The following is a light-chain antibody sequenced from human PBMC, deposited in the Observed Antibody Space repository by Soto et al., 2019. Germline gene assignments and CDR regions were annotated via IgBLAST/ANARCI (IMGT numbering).Light chain of an antibody. Sequence: QSVLTQPPSASGTPGQRVTISCSGSSSNIGSNTVNWYQQLPGTAPKLLIYSNNQRPSGVPDRFPGPKSGTSASLAISGLQSEDEADYYCAAWDDSLIYVFGTGTKVTV. CDR2: SNN. CDR3: AAWDDSLIYV. CDR1: SSNIGSNT. V-gene: IGLV1-44*01. J-gene: IGLJ1*01.